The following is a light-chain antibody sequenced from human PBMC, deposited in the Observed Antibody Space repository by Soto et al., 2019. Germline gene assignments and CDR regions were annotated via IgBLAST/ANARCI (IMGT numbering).Light chain of an antibody. CDR1: QSVSSSY. CDR3: QQYGRSPLT. V-gene: IGKV3-20*01. CDR2: GAS. J-gene: IGKJ4*01. Sequence: EIVVTQSPGTLSLSPGERATLSCRASQSVSSSYLAWYQQKPGQAPGLLIYGASSRATGIPDRFSGSGSGTDFTLTISRLEPEDSAVYYCQQYGRSPLTFGGGTKVEIK.